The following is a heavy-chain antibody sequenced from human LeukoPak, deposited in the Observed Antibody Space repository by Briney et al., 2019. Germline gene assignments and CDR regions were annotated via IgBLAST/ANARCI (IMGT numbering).Heavy chain of an antibody. CDR2: ISGSGSST. CDR1: GFTFSNYA. J-gene: IGHJ6*03. CDR3: AKARIYGGNPSFYMDV. V-gene: IGHV3-23*01. D-gene: IGHD4-23*01. Sequence: GGSLRLSCAASGFTFSNYAMSWVRQAPGKGLEWVSAISGSGSSTYYADPVKGRFTISRDNSKNTLYLQMNSLRAEDTAVYYCAKARIYGGNPSFYMDVWGKGTTVTVSS.